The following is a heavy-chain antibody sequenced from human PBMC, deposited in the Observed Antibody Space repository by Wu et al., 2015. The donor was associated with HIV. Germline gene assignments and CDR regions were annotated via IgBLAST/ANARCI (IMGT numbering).Heavy chain of an antibody. V-gene: IGHV1-2*02. Sequence: QVQLMQSGAEVKKPGASVKVSCKASGYTFSDYNIHWVRQDPGQRLEWVAWINPRSGHTNYAQKFQGRVTMARDTSISTAYMDLSRLRSDDTAVYYCARGSYYYYYMDVWGKGTTVTVSS. CDR3: ARGSYYYYYMDV. CDR1: GYTFSDYN. CDR2: INPRSGHT. J-gene: IGHJ6*03.